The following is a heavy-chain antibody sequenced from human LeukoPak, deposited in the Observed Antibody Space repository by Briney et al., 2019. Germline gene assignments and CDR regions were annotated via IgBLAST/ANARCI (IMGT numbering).Heavy chain of an antibody. V-gene: IGHV1-2*02. Sequence: ASVKVSCKASGYTFTGYYMHWVRQAPGQGLEWMGWINPNSGGTNYAQKFQGRVTMTRDTSISTAYMELSRLRSEDTAVYYCARAKRQQLVRGYYYYYMDVWGKGTTVTVSS. CDR2: INPNSGGT. J-gene: IGHJ6*03. CDR3: ARAKRQQLVRGYYYYYMDV. D-gene: IGHD6-13*01. CDR1: GYTFTGYY.